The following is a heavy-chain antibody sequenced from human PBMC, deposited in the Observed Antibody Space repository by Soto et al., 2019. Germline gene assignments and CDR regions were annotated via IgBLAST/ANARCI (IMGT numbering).Heavy chain of an antibody. CDR1: GFTFSASG. Sequence: GGSLRLSCAASGFTFSASGMHWVRQAPGKGLEWLAFIWHDGSNHEYADSVRGRLTVSRDNSKNTLYLEMISLRAEDTAVYYCARDGSHYDIDFWGQGTLVTVSS. CDR2: IWHDGSNH. V-gene: IGHV3-33*01. CDR3: ARDGSHYDIDF. J-gene: IGHJ4*01. D-gene: IGHD4-4*01.